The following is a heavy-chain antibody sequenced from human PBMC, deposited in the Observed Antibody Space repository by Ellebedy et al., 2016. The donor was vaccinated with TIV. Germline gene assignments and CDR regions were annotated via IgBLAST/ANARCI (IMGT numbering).Heavy chain of an antibody. D-gene: IGHD3-10*01. CDR2: SISHQGET. J-gene: IGHJ6*02. CDR1: GYIFASYG. Sequence: ASVKVSCKASGYIFASYGINWVRQAPGQGLEWMGSISHQGETNYLQKLQGRVTITADESMTTAYMDLSSLRSEDTAVYYCARVRWATVARGVPFHYGMDVWGQGTTVTVTS. V-gene: IGHV1-18*01. CDR3: ARVRWATVARGVPFHYGMDV.